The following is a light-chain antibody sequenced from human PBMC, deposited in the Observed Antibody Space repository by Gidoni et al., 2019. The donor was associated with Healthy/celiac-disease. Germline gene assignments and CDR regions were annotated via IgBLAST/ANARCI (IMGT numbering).Light chain of an antibody. CDR2: DAS. J-gene: IGKJ2*01. CDR1: QSVSSY. CDR3: QQRSNYT. Sequence: EIVLTQSPATLSLSPGERATLSCRASQSVSSYLAWYQQKPGQAPRLLIYDASNRATGIPARFSGSGSGTDFTLTISSLEPEDFAVYYCQQRSNYTFXQXTKLEIK. V-gene: IGKV3-11*01.